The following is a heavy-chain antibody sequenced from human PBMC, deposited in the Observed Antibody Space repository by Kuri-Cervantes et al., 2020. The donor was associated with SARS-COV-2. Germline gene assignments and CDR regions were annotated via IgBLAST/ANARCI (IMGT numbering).Heavy chain of an antibody. Sequence: SETLSLTCAVSGGSISSGGYSWSWIRQPPGKGLEWIGYTYHNGNTRYNPSLKSRVNISVDKSKNQFSLWLSHVTAADTAVYYCARDAGSYWFDPWGQGTVVTVSS. D-gene: IGHD6-19*01. V-gene: IGHV4-30-2*01. CDR2: TYHNGNT. CDR1: GGSISSGGYS. CDR3: ARDAGSYWFDP. J-gene: IGHJ5*02.